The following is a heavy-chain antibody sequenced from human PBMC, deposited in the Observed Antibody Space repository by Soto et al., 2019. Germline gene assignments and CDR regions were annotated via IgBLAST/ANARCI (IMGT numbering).Heavy chain of an antibody. CDR2: IYHTGNA. Sequence: PSETLSLTCTVSGVSISSYYWAWIRQPPGEGLEWIGSIYHTGNAYYDPSLKSRVTIFVDTSKNQFSLKLTSVTAADTALYYCARDYFDSSDYTTNWFDPWGQGALVTVSS. CDR1: GVSISSYY. CDR3: ARDYFDSSDYTTNWFDP. J-gene: IGHJ5*02. D-gene: IGHD3-22*01. V-gene: IGHV4-39*01.